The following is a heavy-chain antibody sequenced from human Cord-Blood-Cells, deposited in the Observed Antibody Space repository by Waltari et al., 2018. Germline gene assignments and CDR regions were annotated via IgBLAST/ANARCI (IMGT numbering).Heavy chain of an antibody. D-gene: IGHD3-3*01. Sequence: QVQLEQSGAEVQKPGASVEVSSKASGYPFTSYAMNLVRQAPGQRLEWMGWINAGNGNTNYSQKFQGRVTITRDTSASTAYMELSILRSEDTAVYYCARGPRSGYDYWGQGTLVTVSS. CDR2: INAGNGNT. J-gene: IGHJ4*02. CDR3: ARGPRSGYDY. V-gene: IGHV1-3*01. CDR1: GYPFTSYA.